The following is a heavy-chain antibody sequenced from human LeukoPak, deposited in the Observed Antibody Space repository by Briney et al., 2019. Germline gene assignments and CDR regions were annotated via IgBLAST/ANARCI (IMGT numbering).Heavy chain of an antibody. CDR1: GLTFSSYG. CDR2: ISATGGTT. J-gene: IGHJ5*02. CDR3: ARDPYLGGWYWFDP. Sequence: GGSLRLSCAASGLTFSSYGISWVRQAPGKGLEWVSAISATGGTTYYADSVKGHFTISRDNSKNTVYLQMNSLRAEDTAVYYCARDPYLGGWYWFDPWGQGTLVTVSS. V-gene: IGHV3-23*01. D-gene: IGHD6-19*01.